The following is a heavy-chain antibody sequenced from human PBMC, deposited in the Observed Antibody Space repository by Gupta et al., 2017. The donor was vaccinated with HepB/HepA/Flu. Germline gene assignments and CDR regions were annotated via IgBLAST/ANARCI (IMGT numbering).Heavy chain of an antibody. Sequence: EVQLVESGGGLVQPGGSLRLSCAASGFTFSQSWMNWVRQAPGKGLEWVANINPDGNEKRYVDSVRGRFTTSRDNADNSVFLHMISLRAEDTAVYYCASFDATVNYWGQGTLVTVSS. CDR2: INPDGNEK. D-gene: IGHD3-9*01. CDR1: GFTFSQSW. V-gene: IGHV3-7*01. CDR3: ASFDATVNY. J-gene: IGHJ4*02.